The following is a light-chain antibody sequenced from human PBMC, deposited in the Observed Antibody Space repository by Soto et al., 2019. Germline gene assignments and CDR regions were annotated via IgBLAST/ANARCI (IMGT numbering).Light chain of an antibody. CDR3: QQYNNWIT. CDR1: QSVSSN. Sequence: IVMTQSASTLSVSXXXXXXXXXRASQSVSSNLAWYQQRPGQAPRLLSYGASTSATGIPARFSGSGSGTEFTLTISRLEPEDFAVYYCQQYNNWITFGQGTRLEIK. J-gene: IGKJ5*01. CDR2: GAS. V-gene: IGKV3-15*01.